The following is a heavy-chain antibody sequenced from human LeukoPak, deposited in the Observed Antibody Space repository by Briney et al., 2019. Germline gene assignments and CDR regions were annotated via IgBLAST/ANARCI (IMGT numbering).Heavy chain of an antibody. CDR2: INHSGST. Sequence: SETLSLTCAVYGGSFSGYYWSWIRQPPGKGLEWIGEINHSGSTNYNPSLTSRVTISVDTSKNQFSLKLSSVTAADTAVYYCARGPPMSYWGQGTLVTVSS. D-gene: IGHD3-10*02. J-gene: IGHJ4*02. CDR1: GGSFSGYY. V-gene: IGHV4-34*01. CDR3: ARGPPMSY.